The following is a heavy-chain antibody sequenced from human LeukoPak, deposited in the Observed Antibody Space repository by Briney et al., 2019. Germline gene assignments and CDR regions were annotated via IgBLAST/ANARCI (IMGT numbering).Heavy chain of an antibody. Sequence: GGPLRLSCAASGFTFNNYAMSWVRQAPGKGLEWVSVISAGGVHTYYADSVKGRFTISRDNSKNTLYLQMNSLRAEDTAVYYCAKDTYCSSTSCSNDYWGQGTLVTVSS. V-gene: IGHV3-23*01. CDR3: AKDTYCSSTSCSNDY. CDR2: ISAGGVHT. J-gene: IGHJ4*02. D-gene: IGHD2-2*01. CDR1: GFTFNNYA.